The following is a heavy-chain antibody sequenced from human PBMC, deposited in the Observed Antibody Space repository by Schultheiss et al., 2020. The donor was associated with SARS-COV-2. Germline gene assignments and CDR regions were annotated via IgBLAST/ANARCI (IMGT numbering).Heavy chain of an antibody. J-gene: IGHJ3*02. Sequence: GSLRLSCAVYGGSFSGYYWSWIRQPPGKGLEWIGEINHSGSTYYNPSLKSRVTISVDTSKNQFSLKLSSVTAADTAVYYCARSSGSYFGAGAFDIWGQGTMVTVSS. CDR3: ARSSGSYFGAGAFDI. CDR2: INHSGST. CDR1: GGSFSGYY. V-gene: IGHV4-34*01. D-gene: IGHD1-26*01.